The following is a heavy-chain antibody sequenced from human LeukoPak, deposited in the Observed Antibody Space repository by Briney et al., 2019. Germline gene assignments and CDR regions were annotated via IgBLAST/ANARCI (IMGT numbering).Heavy chain of an antibody. Sequence: PGGSLRLSCAASGFTFDDYAMPWVRQAPGKGLEWVSGISWNSGSIGYADSVKGRFTISRDNAKNSLYLQMNSLRAEDTALYYCAATVVTSWYFDLWGRGTLVTVSS. CDR1: GFTFDDYA. J-gene: IGHJ2*01. CDR3: AATVVTSWYFDL. D-gene: IGHD4-23*01. CDR2: ISWNSGSI. V-gene: IGHV3-9*01.